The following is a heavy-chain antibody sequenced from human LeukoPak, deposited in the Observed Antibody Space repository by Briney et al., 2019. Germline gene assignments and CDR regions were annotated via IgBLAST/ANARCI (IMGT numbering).Heavy chain of an antibody. J-gene: IGHJ6*03. V-gene: IGHV3-74*01. D-gene: IGHD2-2*01. CDR2: INSDGISR. CDR1: GFTFSSYW. CDR3: ARVAIGCTSSSGYLDYYYYMDV. Sequence: GGSLRLSCAASGFTFSSYWMHWVRQAPGKGLVWVSRINSDGISRRYADSVKGRFTISRDNAKNTLFLQMNSLRAEDTGVYFCARVAIGCTSSSGYLDYYYYMDVWGKGTTVTVSS.